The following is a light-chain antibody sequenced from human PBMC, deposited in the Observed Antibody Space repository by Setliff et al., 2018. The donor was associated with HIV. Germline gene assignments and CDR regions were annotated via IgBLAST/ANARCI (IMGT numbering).Light chain of an antibody. Sequence: QSVLTQPPSASGTPGQRVTISCSGNSFNIEVNTVNWYQQVPGTTPKPLVHSNNRRPSGVPGPFSGSRSGTSTSLAISGLQSEDEADYYCAAWDDGLNGYVFGTGTRSPS. CDR1: SFNIEVNT. CDR3: AAWDDGLNGYV. CDR2: SNN. V-gene: IGLV1-44*01. J-gene: IGLJ1*01.